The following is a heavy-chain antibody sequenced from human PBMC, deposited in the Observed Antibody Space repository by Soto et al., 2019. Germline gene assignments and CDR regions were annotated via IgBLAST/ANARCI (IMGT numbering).Heavy chain of an antibody. J-gene: IGHJ4*02. D-gene: IGHD4-17*01. CDR1: GFTVSSNY. CDR3: ARDTTVTTRDY. V-gene: IGHV3-66*01. Sequence: GGSLSLSCAASGFTVSSNYMSWVRQAPGKGLEWVSVIYSGGNTYYADSVKGRFTISRDNSKNTLYLQMNSLRAEDTAVYYCARDTTVTTRDYWGQGTLVTVSS. CDR2: IYSGGNT.